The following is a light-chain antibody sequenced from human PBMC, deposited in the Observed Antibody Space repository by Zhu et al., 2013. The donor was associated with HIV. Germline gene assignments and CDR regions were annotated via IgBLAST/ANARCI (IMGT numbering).Light chain of an antibody. CDR1: QSISSW. Sequence: DIQMTQSPSTLSASVGDRVTITCRASQSISSWLAWYQQKPGKAPKVLIYKASSLESGVPSRFSGSGSGTEFTLTISSLQPEDFATYYCLQHNTYPRTFGQGTKVGNQT. V-gene: IGKV1-5*03. CDR3: LQHNTYPRT. CDR2: KAS. J-gene: IGKJ1*01.